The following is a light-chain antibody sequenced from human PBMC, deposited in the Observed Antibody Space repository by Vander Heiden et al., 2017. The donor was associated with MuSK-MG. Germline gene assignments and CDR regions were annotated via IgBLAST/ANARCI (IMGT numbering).Light chain of an antibody. Sequence: QSAPTQPRSVSGSPGQSVTISCSGTSNDIGRYSFVSWYQPHPGKAPKLIIYDVSRRPSGVPDRFSGSKSGITASLTISGLQADDEAAYHCCSYAGSYTYVFGSGTDVTVL. CDR3: CSYAGSYTYV. V-gene: IGLV2-11*01. CDR2: DVS. J-gene: IGLJ1*01. CDR1: SNDIGRYSF.